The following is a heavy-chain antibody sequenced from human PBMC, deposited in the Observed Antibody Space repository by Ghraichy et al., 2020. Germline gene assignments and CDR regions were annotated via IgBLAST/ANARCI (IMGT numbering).Heavy chain of an antibody. D-gene: IGHD3-22*01. CDR3: ARARNSSGYYPVGY. Sequence: SQTLSLTCTVSDHSIRSGDYYWGWIRQLPGKGLEWIGYIYKSGSTYYQPSLKSRLTISIDASKNQFSLKLNSVTATDTAVYYCARARNSSGYYPVGYWGQGTLVTVSS. J-gene: IGHJ4*02. CDR1: DHSIRSGDYY. V-gene: IGHV4-30-4*08. CDR2: IYKSGST.